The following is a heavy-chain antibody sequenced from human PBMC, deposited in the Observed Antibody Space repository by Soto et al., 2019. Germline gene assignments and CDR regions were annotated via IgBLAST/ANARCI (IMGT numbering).Heavy chain of an antibody. V-gene: IGHV4-39*01. CDR3: ARRGGYCSGGSCLYYFDY. J-gene: IGHJ4*02. CDR1: GGSISSSSYY. Sequence: QLQLQESGPGLVKPSETLSLTCTVSGGSISSSSYYWGWIRQPPGKGLEWIGSIYYSGSTHYNPSRKSRVTISVDTSKNQFSLKLSSVTAADTAVYYCARRGGYCSGGSCLYYFDYWGQGTLVTVSS. D-gene: IGHD2-15*01. CDR2: IYYSGST.